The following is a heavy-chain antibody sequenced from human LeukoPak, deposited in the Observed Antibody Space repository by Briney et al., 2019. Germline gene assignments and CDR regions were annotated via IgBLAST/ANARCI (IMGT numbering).Heavy chain of an antibody. CDR2: ISGNGGST. D-gene: IGHD3-10*02. V-gene: IGHV3-64D*06. Sequence: GSLRLSCSASGFTFSNYAMHWVRQAPGKGLEYVSAISGNGGSTYYADSVKGRFTISRDNSKNTLYLQMSSLRAEDTAVYYRVVFGEGRGNWFDPWGQGTLVTVSS. J-gene: IGHJ5*02. CDR1: GFTFSNYA. CDR3: VVFGEGRGNWFDP.